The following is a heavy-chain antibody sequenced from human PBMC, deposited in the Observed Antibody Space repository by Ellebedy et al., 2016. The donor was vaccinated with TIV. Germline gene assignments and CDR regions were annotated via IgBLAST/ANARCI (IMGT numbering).Heavy chain of an antibody. Sequence: GESLKISCSASGFTFSSFAMSWVRQAPGKGLEWVSSITKSGDSTYYADSVRGQFTISRDNSKNTLYLQMNSLRAEDTAVYYCAKDKVFGDSKWEIDVWGQGITVTVSS. CDR3: AKDKVFGDSKWEIDV. V-gene: IGHV3-23*01. CDR1: GFTFSSFA. D-gene: IGHD1-26*01. J-gene: IGHJ6*02. CDR2: ITKSGDST.